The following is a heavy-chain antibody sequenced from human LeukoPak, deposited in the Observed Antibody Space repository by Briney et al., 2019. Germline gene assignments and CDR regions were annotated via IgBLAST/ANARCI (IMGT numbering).Heavy chain of an antibody. D-gene: IGHD6-13*01. J-gene: IGHJ4*02. V-gene: IGHV6-1*01. CDR3: ASGVSRWSFDY. Sequence: SQTLSLTCAISGDSVSSNSAAWNWIGQSPSRGLEWLGRTYYRSQWYTDYAVSVKSRITIIPDTSKNQFSLQLNSVTPDDTALYYCASGVSRWSFDYWGQGTLVTVSS. CDR2: TYYRSQWYT. CDR1: GDSVSSNSAA.